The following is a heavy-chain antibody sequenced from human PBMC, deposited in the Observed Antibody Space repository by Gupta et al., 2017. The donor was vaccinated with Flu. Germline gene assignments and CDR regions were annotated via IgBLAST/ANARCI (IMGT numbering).Heavy chain of an antibody. CDR3: ARGHWDS. V-gene: IGHV3-48*03. CDR2: ISSRSSI. Sequence: EVQLVESGGGLVQPGGSLRLSCAASGFTFRTYDMNWVRQAPGKGLEWVSFISSRSSIYYADSVKGRFTISRDNAKNSLYLQMNSLRADDTAVYYCARGHWDSWGQGTLVTVSS. CDR1: GFTFRTYD. J-gene: IGHJ4*02.